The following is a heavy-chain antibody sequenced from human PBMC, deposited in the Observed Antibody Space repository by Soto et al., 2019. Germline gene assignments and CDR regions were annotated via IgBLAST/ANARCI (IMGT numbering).Heavy chain of an antibody. Sequence: GGSLRLSCAVSGFTVSAKWIGWVRQAPGKGLEWLANINEDGSKKFYVDSVKGRFTISKDNAKNSLSLQLGSLRADDTAVYYCAREMHLGSGWGDIDIWGRGTMVTVSS. J-gene: IGHJ4*02. CDR1: GFTVSAKW. CDR2: INEDGSKK. D-gene: IGHD6-19*01. V-gene: IGHV3-7*03. CDR3: AREMHLGSGWGDIDI.